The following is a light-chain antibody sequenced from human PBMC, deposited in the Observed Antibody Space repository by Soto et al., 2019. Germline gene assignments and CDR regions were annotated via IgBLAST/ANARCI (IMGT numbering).Light chain of an antibody. Sequence: QSVLTQPASVSGSPGQSITISCTGPSSDVGDYNYVSWYQLYPGKAPKLMIYDVSYRPSGVSGRFSGSKSGNTASLTISGVQAEDEADYYCSSYTTSTPYVFGTGTKLTVL. CDR1: SSDVGDYNY. CDR3: SSYTTSTPYV. J-gene: IGLJ1*01. V-gene: IGLV2-14*01. CDR2: DVS.